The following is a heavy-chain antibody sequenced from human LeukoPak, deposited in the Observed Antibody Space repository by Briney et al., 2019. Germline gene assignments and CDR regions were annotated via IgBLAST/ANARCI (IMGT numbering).Heavy chain of an antibody. D-gene: IGHD6-19*01. J-gene: IGHJ4*02. CDR2: IIPIFGTA. CDR1: GGTFSSYA. V-gene: IGHV1-69*06. Sequence: ASVKVSCKASGGTFSSYAISWVRQAPGQGLEWMGGIIPIFGTANYAQKFQGRVTITADKSTSTAYMELSSLRSEDTAVYYCARDRGGLIAVAGIFDYWGQGTLVTVSS. CDR3: ARDRGGLIAVAGIFDY.